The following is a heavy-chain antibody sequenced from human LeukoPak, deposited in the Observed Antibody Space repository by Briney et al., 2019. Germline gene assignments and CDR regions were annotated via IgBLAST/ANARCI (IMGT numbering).Heavy chain of an antibody. J-gene: IGHJ4*02. Sequence: PSETLSLTCTDSGGSISSSNSYWGWIRQPPGKGLDWIGSIYYSGSTYYNPSLKSRVTISVDTSKNQFSLKLSSVTAADTAVYYCARGMALRYFDWLTAPPPYYFDYWGQGTLVTVSS. CDR1: GGSISSSNSY. D-gene: IGHD3-9*01. V-gene: IGHV4-39*07. CDR2: IYYSGST. CDR3: ARGMALRYFDWLTAPPPYYFDY.